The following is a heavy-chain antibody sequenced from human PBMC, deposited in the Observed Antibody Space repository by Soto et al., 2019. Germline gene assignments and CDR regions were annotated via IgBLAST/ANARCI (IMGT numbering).Heavy chain of an antibody. J-gene: IGHJ4*02. CDR2: IIPALGRP. D-gene: IGHD2-21*02. CDR3: ARGATPYCGGDCDFDF. V-gene: IGHV1-69*01. CDR1: GGTFNSYG. Sequence: QVQLVQSGAEVKKPGSSLKVSCQAFGGTFNSYGFSWVRQAPGHGLEWLGGIIPALGRPNYAQNFQGRVTITADDSTSTAYMELSNLRYDDSAIYYCARGATPYCGGDCDFDFWGQGTLVTVAS.